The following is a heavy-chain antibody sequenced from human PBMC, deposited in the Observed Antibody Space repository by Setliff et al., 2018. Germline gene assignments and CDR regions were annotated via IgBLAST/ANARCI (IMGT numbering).Heavy chain of an antibody. J-gene: IGHJ5*02. CDR1: GGSISGYY. CDR2: IYYTGTT. CDR3: AKADEGPRRASGSYYPLLGFDP. V-gene: IGHV4-59*01. D-gene: IGHD3-10*01. Sequence: SETLSLTCTVSGGSISGYYWSWIRQPPGKELEWIGNIYYTGTTNYNPSLKSRVTISVDTSKNQFSLKLSSVTAADTALYYCAKADEGPRRASGSYYPLLGFDPWGQGTLVTVSS.